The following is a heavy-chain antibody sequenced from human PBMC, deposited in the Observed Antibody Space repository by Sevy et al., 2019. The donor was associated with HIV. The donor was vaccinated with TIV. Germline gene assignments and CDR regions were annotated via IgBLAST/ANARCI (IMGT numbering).Heavy chain of an antibody. J-gene: IGHJ6*02. Sequence: GGSVRLSCAASGFTFSSYSLSSYSMNWVRQAPGKGLEWVSSISSGSSYIFYADSVKGRFTISRDNAKNSLYLQMNSLRAEDTAVYYCARDRGVGTSSYGMDVWGQGTTVTVSS. CDR3: ARDRGVGTSSYGMDV. V-gene: IGHV3-21*01. CDR2: ISSGSSYI. D-gene: IGHD1-26*01. CDR1: GFTFSSYSLSSYS.